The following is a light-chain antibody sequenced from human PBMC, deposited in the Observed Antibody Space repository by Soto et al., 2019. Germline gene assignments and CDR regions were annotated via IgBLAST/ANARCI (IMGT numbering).Light chain of an antibody. CDR2: WAS. V-gene: IGKV4-1*01. CDR3: QQYYSTPPYT. Sequence: DIVMTQSPDSLAVSLGERATINCKSSQSVLYSSNNKNYLAWYQQKTGQPPKLLLYWASTRESGVPDRFSGSGSWTDFTLTISSLQAEDVAVYYCQQYYSTPPYTFGQGTKLEIK. J-gene: IGKJ2*01. CDR1: QSVLYSSNNKNY.